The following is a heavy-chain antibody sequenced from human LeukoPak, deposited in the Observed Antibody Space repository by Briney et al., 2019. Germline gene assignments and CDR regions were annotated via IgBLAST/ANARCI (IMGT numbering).Heavy chain of an antibody. CDR3: ARDIRWSSSWYYYGMDV. J-gene: IGHJ6*02. V-gene: IGHV4-61*01. CDR2: IYYSGST. CDR1: GGSVSSGSYY. D-gene: IGHD6-13*01. Sequence: SETLSLTCTVSGGSVSSGSYYWSWIRQPPGKGLEWIGYIYYSGSTNYNPSLKSRVTISVDTSKNQFSLKLSPVTAADTAVYYCARDIRWSSSWYYYGMDVWGQGTTVTVSS.